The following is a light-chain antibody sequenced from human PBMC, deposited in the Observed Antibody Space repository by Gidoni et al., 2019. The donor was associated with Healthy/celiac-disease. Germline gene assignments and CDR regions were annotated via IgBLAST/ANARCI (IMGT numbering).Light chain of an antibody. CDR2: DAS. CDR3: QQRSNWPPLT. CDR1: QSVSSY. Sequence: ELVLTQSPATLSLSPGERATLSCRASQSVSSYLAWYQQKPGQAPRLLIYDASNRSTGIPARFSGSGSATDFSLTISSLEPEDFAVYYCQQRSNWPPLTFGRGTKVEIK. J-gene: IGKJ4*01. V-gene: IGKV3-11*01.